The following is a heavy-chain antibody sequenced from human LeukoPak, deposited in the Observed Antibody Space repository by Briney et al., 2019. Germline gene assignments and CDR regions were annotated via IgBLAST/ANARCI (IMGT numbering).Heavy chain of an antibody. D-gene: IGHD5-18*01. CDR1: GFTFSSYS. V-gene: IGHV3-21*01. CDR2: ISSSSSYI. J-gene: IGHJ4*02. Sequence: GGSLGLSCAASGFTFSSYSMNWVRQAPGKGLEWVSSISSSSSYIYYADSVKGRFTISRDNAKNSLYLQMNSLRAEDTAVYYCARDGSYSATAKFDYWGQGTLVTVSS. CDR3: ARDGSYSATAKFDY.